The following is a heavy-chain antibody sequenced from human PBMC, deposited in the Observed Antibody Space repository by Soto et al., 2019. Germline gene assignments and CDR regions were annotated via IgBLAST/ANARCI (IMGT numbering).Heavy chain of an antibody. CDR1: NGSISTYY. D-gene: IGHD5-12*01. CDR2: IYYTGSP. Sequence: SETLSLTCTVSNGSISTYYWSWIRQPPGRSLEWIGHIYYTGSPTYNPSLKSRVTISEDTSKKTVSLELISVTAEDTAVYYCARSRSTRQPLDHWGRGTLVTVSS. CDR3: ARSRSTRQPLDH. V-gene: IGHV4-59*01. J-gene: IGHJ5*02.